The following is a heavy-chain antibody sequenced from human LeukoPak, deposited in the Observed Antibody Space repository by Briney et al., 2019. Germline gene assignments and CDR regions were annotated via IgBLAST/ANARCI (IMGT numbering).Heavy chain of an antibody. CDR2: ISSSSSYI. J-gene: IGHJ6*03. V-gene: IGHV3-21*01. Sequence: GGSLRLSCAASGFTFSSYEMNWVRQAPGKGLEWVSSISSSSSYIYYADSVKGRFTISRDNAKNSLYLQMNSLRAEDTAVYYCARKHYYGSGSSRFYMDVWGKGTTVTVSS. CDR3: ARKHYYGSGSSRFYMDV. D-gene: IGHD3-10*01. CDR1: GFTFSSYE.